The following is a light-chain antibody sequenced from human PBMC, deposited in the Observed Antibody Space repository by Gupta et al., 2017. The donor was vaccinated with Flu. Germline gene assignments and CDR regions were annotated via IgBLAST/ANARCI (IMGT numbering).Light chain of an antibody. CDR2: EKG. Sequence: STDVGGYNYDAWYQQHPGKAPKLMVYEKGNRPSGMFNRCSASKSGNTAALTITGLQDEDEAHYYCSSLLTSATLGVFGGGTKLTVL. CDR3: SSLLTSATLGV. V-gene: IGLV2-14*01. CDR1: STDVGGYNY. J-gene: IGLJ2*01.